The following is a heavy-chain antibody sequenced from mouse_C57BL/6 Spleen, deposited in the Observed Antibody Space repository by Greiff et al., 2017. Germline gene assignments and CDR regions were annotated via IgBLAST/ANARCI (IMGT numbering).Heavy chain of an antibody. CDR1: GYTFTSYW. CDR2: IYPSDSET. CDR3: ARTPYYDGSSYGYFDV. V-gene: IGHV1-61*01. J-gene: IGHJ1*03. D-gene: IGHD1-1*01. Sequence: QVQLQQPGAELVRPGSSVKLSCKASGYTFTSYWMDWVKQRPGQGLEWIGNIYPSDSETHYNQKFKDKATLTVDKSSSTAYMQLSSLTSEDSAVYYCARTPYYDGSSYGYFDVWGTGTTVTVSS.